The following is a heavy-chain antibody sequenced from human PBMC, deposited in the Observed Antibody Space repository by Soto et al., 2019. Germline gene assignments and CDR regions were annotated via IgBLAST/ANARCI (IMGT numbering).Heavy chain of an antibody. V-gene: IGHV4-59*01. D-gene: IGHD3-3*01. CDR2: IYYSGST. CDR1: GGSISSYY. J-gene: IGHJ6*03. Sequence: SETLSLTCTVSGGSISSYYWSWIRQPPGKGLEWIGYIYYSGSTNYNPSLKSRVTISVDTSKNQFSLKLSSVTAADTAVYYCARLYYDFWSGYYGAYYYYYMAVWGKGTTVTVSS. CDR3: ARLYYDFWSGYYGAYYYYYMAV.